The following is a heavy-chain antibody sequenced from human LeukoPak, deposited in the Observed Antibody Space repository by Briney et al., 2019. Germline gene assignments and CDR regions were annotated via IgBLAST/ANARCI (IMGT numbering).Heavy chain of an antibody. CDR2: IKQDGSEK. V-gene: IGHV3-7*01. J-gene: IGHJ3*02. Sequence: PGGFLRLSCAASGFTFSDYWMSWVCQAPGKGLEWVATIKQDGSEKYYVDSVKGRFTISRDNAKNSLYLQMNSLRAEDTAVYYCARTGYCSSTTCYTGSNSAFDIWGQGTMVTVSS. CDR1: GFTFSDYW. CDR3: ARTGYCSSTTCYTGSNSAFDI. D-gene: IGHD2-2*02.